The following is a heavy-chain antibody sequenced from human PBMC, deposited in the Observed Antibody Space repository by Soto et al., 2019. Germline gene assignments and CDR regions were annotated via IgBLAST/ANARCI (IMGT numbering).Heavy chain of an antibody. CDR1: GFTVSSNY. V-gene: IGHV3-53*01. CDR2: IYSGGST. CDR3: ARGLSIAARNYYYYYGMDV. Sequence: PGGSLRLSCAASGFTVSSNYMSWVRQAPGKGLEWVSVIYSGGSTYYADSVKGRFTISRDNSKNTLYLQMNSLRAEDTAVYYCARGLSIAARNYYYYYGMDVWGQGTTGTVS. J-gene: IGHJ6*02. D-gene: IGHD6-6*01.